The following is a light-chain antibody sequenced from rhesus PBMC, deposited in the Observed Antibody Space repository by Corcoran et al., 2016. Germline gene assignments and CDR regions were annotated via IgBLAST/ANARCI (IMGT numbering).Light chain of an antibody. CDR3: RQHKSYPRT. CDR2: TAS. CDR1: QDISRY. V-gene: IGKV1-28*02. Sequence: DIQMTQSSSSLSASVGDTVTITCRASQDISRYLNWFQQKPGKVTKPLIYTASNWESGVPSRFSGIGPGTEFTLTISSLQPEHFASYYCRQHKSYPRTFSQGTKVEIK. J-gene: IGKJ1*01.